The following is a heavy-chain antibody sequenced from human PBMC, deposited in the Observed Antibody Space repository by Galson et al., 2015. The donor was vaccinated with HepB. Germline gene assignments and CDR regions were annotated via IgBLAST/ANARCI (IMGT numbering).Heavy chain of an antibody. J-gene: IGHJ4*02. CDR2: IWYDGSNE. CDR3: ARDGDTSGYYRGVSDY. CDR1: GFTFSSYG. Sequence: SLRLSCAASGFTFSSYGMHWVRQVPGKGLEWVAVIWYDGSNEYYADSVKGRFTISRDNSKNTLYLQMNSLRAEDTAVYSCARDGDTSGYYRGVSDYWGQGTLVTVSS. V-gene: IGHV3-33*01. D-gene: IGHD3-22*01.